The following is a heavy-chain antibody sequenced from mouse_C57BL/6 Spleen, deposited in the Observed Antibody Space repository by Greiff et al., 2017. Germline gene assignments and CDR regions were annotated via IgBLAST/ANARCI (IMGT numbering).Heavy chain of an antibody. CDR1: GYTFTSYW. D-gene: IGHD1-1*01. CDR3: ARSGTTVVATGYFDV. Sequence: QVQLQQPGAELVKPGASVKLSCKAPGYTFTSYWMHWVKQRPGQGLEWIGMIHPNSGSTNYNEKFKSKATLTVDKSTSTAYRQISSQTSEDSAVYYGARSGTTVVATGYFDVWGTGTTVTVAS. V-gene: IGHV1-64*01. CDR2: IHPNSGST. J-gene: IGHJ1*03.